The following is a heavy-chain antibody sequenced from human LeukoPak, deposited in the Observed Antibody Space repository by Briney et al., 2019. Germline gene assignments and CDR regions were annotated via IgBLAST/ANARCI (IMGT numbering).Heavy chain of an antibody. J-gene: IGHJ3*02. Sequence: PGGSLRLSCAASGFTFSSYAMSWVRQAPGKGLEWVSVISGSGGSTYYADSVKGRFTISRDNSKNTLYLQMNSLRAEDTAVYYCAKGDSSSWYRGAFDIWGQGTMVTVSS. CDR2: ISGSGGST. CDR1: GFTFSSYA. V-gene: IGHV3-23*01. CDR3: AKGDSSSWYRGAFDI. D-gene: IGHD6-13*01.